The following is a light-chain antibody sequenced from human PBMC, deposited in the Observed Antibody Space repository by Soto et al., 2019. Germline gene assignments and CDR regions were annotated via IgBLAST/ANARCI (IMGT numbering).Light chain of an antibody. J-gene: IGKJ1*01. Sequence: DIQMTQSPSSLSASVGDRVTITCRASQSISSYLNWYQQKPGKAPKLLIYAASSLQSGVPSRFSGSGSGTDFTLTISSLQPDDFATYYCQQYHSYSRTFGQGTKVDIK. CDR1: QSISSY. CDR2: AAS. CDR3: QQYHSYSRT. V-gene: IGKV1-39*01.